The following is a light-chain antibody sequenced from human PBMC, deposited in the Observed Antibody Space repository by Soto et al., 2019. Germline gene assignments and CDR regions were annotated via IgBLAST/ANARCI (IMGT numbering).Light chain of an antibody. CDR3: QQYNNLRVA. CDR1: QSINSY. J-gene: IGKJ1*01. V-gene: IGKV1-5*01. CDR2: EVS. Sequence: DIPMTQSPSTLTASVGERVTITCRASQSINSYLAWYQQKPGKPPKLLMYEVSSLNTGVPSRFRGSGSGTEFTLSISGLQAEDSATYYCQQYNNLRVAFGQGTKVQI.